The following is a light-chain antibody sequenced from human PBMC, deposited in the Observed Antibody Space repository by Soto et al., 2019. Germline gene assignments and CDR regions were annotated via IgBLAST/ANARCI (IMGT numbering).Light chain of an antibody. CDR1: QSVSSN. Sequence: EIVMPQSPVTLSVSQGERVTLSCRASQSVSSNLAWYQKNPGQTPRLLFYGASTRATGLPASFSGSGSGTDITLTINSLQSEDFAVYYCHQYDNWPTFGQGTRLEIK. J-gene: IGKJ5*01. CDR2: GAS. V-gene: IGKV3-15*01. CDR3: HQYDNWPT.